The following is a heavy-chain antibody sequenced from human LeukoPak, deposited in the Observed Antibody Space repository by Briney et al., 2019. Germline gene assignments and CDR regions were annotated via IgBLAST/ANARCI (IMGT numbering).Heavy chain of an antibody. J-gene: IGHJ4*02. CDR1: GFTFSSYW. CDR3: ARGSGTHTY. D-gene: IGHD3-3*01. V-gene: IGHV3-7*01. Sequence: GGSLRLSCAASGFTFSSYWMSWVRQSPGKGLEWVANIKHDGSEEYYVDSVKGRFTISRDNAKNSLYLQMNSLRVEDTAVYYCARGSGTHTYWGQGTLVTVSS. CDR2: IKHDGSEE.